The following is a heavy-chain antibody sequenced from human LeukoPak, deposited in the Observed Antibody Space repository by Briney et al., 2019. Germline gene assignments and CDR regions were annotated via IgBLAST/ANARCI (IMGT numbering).Heavy chain of an antibody. Sequence: ASVKVSRKASGYTFTSYGISWVGQAPGQGLEGMGWISAYNGNTNNAQKLQGRVTMTTDTSTSTAYMELRSLRSDDTAVYYCARELGYYYYMDVWGKGTTVTVSS. CDR2: ISAYNGNT. CDR1: GYTFTSYG. V-gene: IGHV1-18*01. CDR3: ARELGYYYYMDV. J-gene: IGHJ6*03. D-gene: IGHD3-16*01.